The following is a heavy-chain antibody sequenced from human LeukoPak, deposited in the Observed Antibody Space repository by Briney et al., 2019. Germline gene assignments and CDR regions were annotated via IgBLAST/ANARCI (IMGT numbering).Heavy chain of an antibody. Sequence: ASVKVSCKASGYTFTSYNMHWVRQAPGQGLEWMGILNPGEGSTSYAQKFQGRVTMTSDTSTSTVYMELSSLRSEDTALYYCARDSSYWSFDYCGQGTLVTVSS. J-gene: IGHJ4*02. V-gene: IGHV1-46*01. CDR3: ARDSSYWSFDY. CDR1: GYTFTSYN. CDR2: LNPGEGST. D-gene: IGHD6-19*01.